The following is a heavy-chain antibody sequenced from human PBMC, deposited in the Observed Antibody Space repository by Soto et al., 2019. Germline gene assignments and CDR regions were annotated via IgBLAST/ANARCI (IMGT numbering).Heavy chain of an antibody. CDR2: LYDVDGS. CDR1: GLTISGKKY. J-gene: IGHJ3*02. CDR3: AAWHEREHAFDI. D-gene: IGHD1-1*01. Sequence: ESGGGLIQPGESLRLSCAAFGLTISGKKYVAWVRQAPGKGLEWVSALYDVDGSFYADSVTGRFTTSSDSSKPTVYLQMNDLRPDDTAVYYCAAWHEREHAFDIWGQGTTVTISS. V-gene: IGHV3-53*01.